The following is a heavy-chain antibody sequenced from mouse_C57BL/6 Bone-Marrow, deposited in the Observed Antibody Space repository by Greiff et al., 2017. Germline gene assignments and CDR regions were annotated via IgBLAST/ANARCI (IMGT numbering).Heavy chain of an antibody. Sequence: QVQLQQPGAELVRPGSSVKLSCKASGYTFTSYWMHWVKQRPIQGLEWIGNIDPSDSETHYNQKFTDKATLTVDKSSSTAYMQLSSLTSEDSAVYYCAREERYLDYWGQGTTLTVSS. J-gene: IGHJ2*01. V-gene: IGHV1-52*01. CDR2: IDPSDSET. CDR3: AREERYLDY. CDR1: GYTFTSYW.